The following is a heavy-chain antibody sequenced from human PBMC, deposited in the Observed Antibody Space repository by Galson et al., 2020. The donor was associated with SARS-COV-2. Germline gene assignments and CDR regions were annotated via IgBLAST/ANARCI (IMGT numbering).Heavy chain of an antibody. D-gene: IGHD3-3*01. CDR3: ARSQNYDFWSGPRSYYYMDV. Sequence: SVKVSCKASGGTFSSYAISWVRQAPGQGLEWMGGIIPILGIEHYAQKFQGRVTITADNSTSTAYMELSSLRSEDTAVYYCARSQNYDFWSGPRSYYYMDVWGKGTTVTVSS. CDR2: IIPILGIE. J-gene: IGHJ6*03. V-gene: IGHV1-69*10. CDR1: GGTFSSYA.